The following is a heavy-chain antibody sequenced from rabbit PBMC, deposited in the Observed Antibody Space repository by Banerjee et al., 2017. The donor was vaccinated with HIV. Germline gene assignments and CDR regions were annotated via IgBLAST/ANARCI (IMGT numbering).Heavy chain of an antibody. J-gene: IGHJ4*01. Sequence: QSLEESGGGLVQPEGSLTLTCTASGFSFSSGYYMCWVRQAPGKGLDWVACIYAGSSGSTYYAIWAKGRFTVSKTSSTTVTLQMTSLTAADTATYFWARDAGYSYYSNLWGQGTMVTVS. V-gene: IGHV1S40*01. CDR3: ARDAGYSYYSNL. CDR2: IYAGSSGST. D-gene: IGHD8-1*01. CDR1: GFSFSSGYY.